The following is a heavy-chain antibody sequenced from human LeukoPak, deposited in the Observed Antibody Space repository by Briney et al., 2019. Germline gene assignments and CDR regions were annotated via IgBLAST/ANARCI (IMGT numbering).Heavy chain of an antibody. CDR3: ARANGDFTHYYYMDF. V-gene: IGHV3-21*01. Sequence: PGGSLRLSCGASGFTFSSYSMNWVRQAPGKGREWVSSISSSSSYIYYADSVKGRFTISRDNAKNSLYLQMNSLRAEDTAVYYCARANGDFTHYYYMDFWGKGTTVTVSS. CDR2: ISSSSSYI. CDR1: GFTFSSYS. D-gene: IGHD7-27*01. J-gene: IGHJ6*03.